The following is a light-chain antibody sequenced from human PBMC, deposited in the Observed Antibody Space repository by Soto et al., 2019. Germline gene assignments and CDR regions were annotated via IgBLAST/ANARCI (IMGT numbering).Light chain of an antibody. V-gene: IGLV4-69*01. CDR1: SGPSSYA. Sequence: QHVLTQSPSASASVGASGKLTCTVSSGPSSYAIAWHQQQPEKAPRYLMKFNSDGSHNKGDGIPDLFSGSSSGAEHSLTISNLQSEDEDDYYCQTWGSGSHVVFGGGTKLTVL. CDR2: FNSDGSH. J-gene: IGLJ2*01. CDR3: QTWGSGSHVV.